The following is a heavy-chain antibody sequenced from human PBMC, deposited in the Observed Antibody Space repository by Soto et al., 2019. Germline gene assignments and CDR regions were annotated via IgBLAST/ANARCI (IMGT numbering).Heavy chain of an antibody. CDR2: ISGSGGST. D-gene: IGHD6-19*01. Sequence: EVQLLESGGGLVQPGGSLRLSCAASGFTFSSYAMSWVRQAPGKGLEWVSAISGSGGSTYYADSVKGRFTISRDNSKNTLYLQMNSLRAEDTVVYYCAKDLYSIGWPPALDYWGQGTLVTVSS. CDR3: AKDLYSIGWPPALDY. V-gene: IGHV3-23*01. J-gene: IGHJ4*02. CDR1: GFTFSSYA.